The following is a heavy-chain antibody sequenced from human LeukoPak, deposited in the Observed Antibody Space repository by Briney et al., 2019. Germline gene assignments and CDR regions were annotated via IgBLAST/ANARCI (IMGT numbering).Heavy chain of an antibody. J-gene: IGHJ1*01. CDR3: ARYDYYDSSGYKIAESFQH. Sequence: GGSLRLSCAASGFTFRSYWMHWVRQAPGQGLVWVSRINSDGSSTSYADSVKGRFTISRDNAKNTLYLQMNSLRAEDTAVYYCARYDYYDSSGYKIAESFQHWGQGTLVTVSS. CDR1: GFTFRSYW. V-gene: IGHV3-74*01. D-gene: IGHD3-22*01. CDR2: INSDGSST.